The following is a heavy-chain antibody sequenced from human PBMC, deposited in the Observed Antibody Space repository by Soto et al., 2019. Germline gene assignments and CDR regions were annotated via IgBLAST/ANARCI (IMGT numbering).Heavy chain of an antibody. CDR3: ASELAALNWFDP. D-gene: IGHD1-1*01. CDR2: IIPIFGTA. J-gene: IGHJ5*02. Sequence: GASVKVSCKASGGTFSSYAITWVRQAPGQGLEWMGGIIPIFGTANYAQKFQGRVTITADESTSTAYMELSSLRSEDTAVYYCASELAALNWFDPWGQGTLVTVSS. V-gene: IGHV1-69*13. CDR1: GGTFSSYA.